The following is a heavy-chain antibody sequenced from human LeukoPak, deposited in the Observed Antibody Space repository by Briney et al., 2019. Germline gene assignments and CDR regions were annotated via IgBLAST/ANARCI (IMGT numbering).Heavy chain of an antibody. Sequence: ASVKVSCKASGYTFTSYCMHWVRQAPGQGLEWMGIINPSGGSTSYAQKLQGRLTMTRDTSTSTVYMELSSLRSEDTAVYYCARRVVPASLGVFFDYWGQGTLVTVSS. D-gene: IGHD2-2*01. CDR2: INPSGGST. CDR3: ARRVVPASLGVFFDY. CDR1: GYTFTSYC. J-gene: IGHJ4*02. V-gene: IGHV1-46*03.